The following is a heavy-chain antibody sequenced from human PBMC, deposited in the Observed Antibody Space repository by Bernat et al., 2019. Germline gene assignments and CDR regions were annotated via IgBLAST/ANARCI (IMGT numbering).Heavy chain of an antibody. CDR1: GLSFRTCA. Sequence: QVQVVESGGGVVQPGRSLRLSCAASGLSFRTCAMHWVRQAPGKGLEWVALITYDGSNKYYADSGKGRFTISRDNSKNTLYLQLNSLRAEDTAVYYCIRENDAFDIWGQGTMVTVSS. V-gene: IGHV3-30-3*01. J-gene: IGHJ3*02. CDR3: IRENDAFDI. CDR2: ITYDGSNK.